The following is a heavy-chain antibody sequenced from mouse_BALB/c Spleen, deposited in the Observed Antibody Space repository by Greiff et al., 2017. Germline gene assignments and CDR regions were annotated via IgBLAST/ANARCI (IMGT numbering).Heavy chain of an antibody. CDR2: ISSGGSYT. J-gene: IGHJ4*01. D-gene: IGHD1-2*01. Sequence: EVQLVESGGGLVKPGGSLKLSCAASGFTFSSYTMSWVRQTPEKRLEWVATISSGGSYTYYPDSVKGRFTISRDYAKNTLYLQMSSLKSEDTAMYYCTRVTTATEAMDYWGQGTSVTVSS. V-gene: IGHV5-6-4*01. CDR1: GFTFSSYT. CDR3: TRVTTATEAMDY.